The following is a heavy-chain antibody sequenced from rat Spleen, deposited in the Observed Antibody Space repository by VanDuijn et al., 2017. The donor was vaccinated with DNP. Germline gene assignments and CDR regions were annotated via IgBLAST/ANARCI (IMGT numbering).Heavy chain of an antibody. D-gene: IGHD1-12*02. J-gene: IGHJ4*01. Sequence: EVQLQESGPGLVKPSQSLSLTCSVTGYSITSNYWAWIRKFPGNKMEWIGHISYSGSTNYNPSLKSRISITRDTSKRKFFLQLNSVTTEDTATYYCARAYYDGTYYPNWYFDFWGQGASVTVSS. V-gene: IGHV3-1*01. CDR3: ARAYYDGTYYPNWYFDF. CDR1: GYSITSNY. CDR2: ISYSGST.